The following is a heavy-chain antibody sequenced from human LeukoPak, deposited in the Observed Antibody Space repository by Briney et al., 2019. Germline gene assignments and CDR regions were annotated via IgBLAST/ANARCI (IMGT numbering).Heavy chain of an antibody. CDR2: IYENGGTT. D-gene: IGHD2-21*01. V-gene: IGHV3-23*01. J-gene: IGHJ4*02. CDR3: AKDFRIGYSAHFDY. Sequence: GGSLRLSCVGSGFTFRSHAMSWVRQAPEKGLEFVSGIYENGGTTYYADSVKGRFSISRDSSKNTLYLQMDSLRGEDTAVYYCAKDFRIGYSAHFDYWGQGALVTVSS. CDR1: GFTFRSHA.